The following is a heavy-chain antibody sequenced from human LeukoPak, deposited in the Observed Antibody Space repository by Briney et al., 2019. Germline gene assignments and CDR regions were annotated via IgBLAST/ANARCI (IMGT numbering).Heavy chain of an antibody. V-gene: IGHV1-46*01. D-gene: IGHD5-12*01. CDR2: INPSGGST. CDR1: GYTFTSYY. CDR3: ARDLPPYEMATIRGFDY. Sequence: ASVKVSCKASGYTFTSYYMHWVRQAPGQGLEWMGIINPSGGSTSYAQKFQGRVTMTRDTSTSTVYMELSSLRSEDTAVYYCARDLPPYEMATIRGFDYWGQGTLVTVSP. J-gene: IGHJ4*02.